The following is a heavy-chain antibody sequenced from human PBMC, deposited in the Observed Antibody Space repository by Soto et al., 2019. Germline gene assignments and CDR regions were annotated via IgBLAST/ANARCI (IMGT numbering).Heavy chain of an antibody. CDR2: MWHTGST. J-gene: IGHJ2*01. V-gene: IGHV4-30-2*01. CDR1: GVSITDGGYS. CDR3: ARGGAVAAAVYWYFDL. D-gene: IGHD6-13*01. Sequence: QLQLQESGSGLVKPSQTLSLTCAVSGVSITDGGYSWSWIRQPPGEGLEWIGYMWHTGSTYYNSSLKSRVTFSVDKSKNQFSLKLNSVTAADTAVYYCARGGAVAAAVYWYFDLWGRGALVTVSS.